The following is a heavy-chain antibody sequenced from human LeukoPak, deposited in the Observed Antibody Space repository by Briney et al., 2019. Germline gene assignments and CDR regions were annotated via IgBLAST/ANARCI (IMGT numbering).Heavy chain of an antibody. Sequence: ASVKVSCKSSGYIFTSYPIHWVRQTPGQRLEWMGWINTGNGNTKYSQRFEGRVTVTTDTSAAAAYMELSSLRSEDTAVYYCARVNINNWHSCDYWGQGTLVTVSS. CDR1: GYIFTSYP. J-gene: IGHJ4*02. CDR3: ARVNINNWHSCDY. CDR2: INTGNGNT. D-gene: IGHD1-1*01. V-gene: IGHV1-3*04.